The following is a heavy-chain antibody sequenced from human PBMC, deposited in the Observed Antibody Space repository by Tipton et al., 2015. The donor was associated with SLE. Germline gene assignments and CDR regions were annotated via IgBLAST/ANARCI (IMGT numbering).Heavy chain of an antibody. J-gene: IGHJ4*02. D-gene: IGHD5-24*01. CDR1: GFTFSSYW. Sequence: SLRLSCAASGFTFSSYWMHWVRHAPGKGLVWVSRINSDGSSPSYADSVKGRFTISRDNAKNTLYLQMTSLRAEDTAVYYCARYPLQSGGFDYWGQGTLVTVSS. CDR2: INSDGSSP. V-gene: IGHV3-74*01. CDR3: ARYPLQSGGFDY.